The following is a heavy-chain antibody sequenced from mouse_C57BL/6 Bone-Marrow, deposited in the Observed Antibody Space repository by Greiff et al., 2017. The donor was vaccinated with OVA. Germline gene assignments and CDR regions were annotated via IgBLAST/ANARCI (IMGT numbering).Heavy chain of an antibody. CDR3: ARGSSYYGSHDY. CDR2: ISSGGSYT. Sequence: EVQLVESGGDLVKPGGSLKLSCAASGFTFSSYGMSWVRQTPDKRLEWVATISSGGSYTYYPDSVKGRFTISRDNAKNTLYLQMSSLKSEDTAMYYCARGSSYYGSHDYWGQGTTLTVSS. D-gene: IGHD1-1*01. CDR1: GFTFSSYG. J-gene: IGHJ2*01. V-gene: IGHV5-6*01.